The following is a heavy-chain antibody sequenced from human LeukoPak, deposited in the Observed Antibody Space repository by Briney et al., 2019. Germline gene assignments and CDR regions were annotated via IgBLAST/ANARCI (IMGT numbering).Heavy chain of an antibody. J-gene: IGHJ5*01. V-gene: IGHV3-66*01. Sequence: PGGSLRLSCAASGFTVSSNYMSWVRQAPGKGLEWVSIIYRDDRTFYADSVKDRFTISRDNSKKKLFLQMNSLRAEDTAVYYCARDLGSYVDSWGHGTLVTVSS. D-gene: IGHD5-18*01. CDR3: ARDLGSYVDS. CDR1: GFTVSSNY. CDR2: IYRDDRT.